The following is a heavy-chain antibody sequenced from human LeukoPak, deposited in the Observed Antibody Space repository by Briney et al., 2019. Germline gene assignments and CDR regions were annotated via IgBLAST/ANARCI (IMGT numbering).Heavy chain of an antibody. CDR3: ARGMGAGYSYGYSVSNYWFDP. D-gene: IGHD5-18*01. Sequence: ASVKVSCKASGYTFTGYYMHWVRQAPGQGLEWMGWINPNSGGTNYAQKFQGRVTMTRDTSISTAYMELSRLRSDDTAVYYCARGMGAGYSYGYSVSNYWFDPWGQGTLVTVSS. CDR1: GYTFTGYY. J-gene: IGHJ5*02. CDR2: INPNSGGT. V-gene: IGHV1-2*02.